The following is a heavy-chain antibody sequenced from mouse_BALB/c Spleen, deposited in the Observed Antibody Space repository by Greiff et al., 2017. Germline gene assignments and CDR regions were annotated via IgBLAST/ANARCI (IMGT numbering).Heavy chain of an antibody. CDR3: ARSYDGSYAMDY. Sequence: VKVVESGPELVKPGASVKISCKASGYAFSSSWMNWVKQRPGQGLEWIGRIYPGDGDTNYNGKFKGKATLTADKSSSTAYMQLSSLTSVDSAVYFCARSYDGSYAMDYWGQGTSVTVSS. CDR2: IYPGDGDT. D-gene: IGHD2-3*01. V-gene: IGHV1-82*01. J-gene: IGHJ4*01. CDR1: GYAFSSSW.